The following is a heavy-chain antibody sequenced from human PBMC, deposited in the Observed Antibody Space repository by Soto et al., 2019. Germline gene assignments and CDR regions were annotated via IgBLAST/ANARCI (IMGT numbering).Heavy chain of an antibody. CDR2: FDPEDGET. CDR3: ATGKSTEDDYYYYMDV. Sequence: GASVKVSCKVSGYTLTELSMHWVRQAPGKGLEWMGGFDPEDGETIYAQKFQGRVTTTEDTSTDTAYMELSSLRSEDTAVYYCATGKSTEDDYYYYMDVWGKGTTVTVSS. CDR1: GYTLTELS. V-gene: IGHV1-24*01. J-gene: IGHJ6*03.